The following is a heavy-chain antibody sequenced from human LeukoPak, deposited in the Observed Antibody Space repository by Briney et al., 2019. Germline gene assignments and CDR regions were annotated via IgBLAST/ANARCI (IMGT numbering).Heavy chain of an antibody. CDR2: IYYSGST. CDR1: GGSISSSSYY. V-gene: IGHV4-39*07. J-gene: IGHJ4*02. D-gene: IGHD3-10*01. CDR3: TRRGPGD. Sequence: SETLSLTCTVSGGSISSSSYYWGWIRQPPGKGLEWIGSIYYSGSTYYNPSLKSRVTISVDTSKNQFSLNLSSMTAADTAVHYCTRRGPGDWGQGTLVTVSS.